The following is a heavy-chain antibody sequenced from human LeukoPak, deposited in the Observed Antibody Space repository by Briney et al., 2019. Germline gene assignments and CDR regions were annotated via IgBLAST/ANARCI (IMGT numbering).Heavy chain of an antibody. CDR2: ISNGGDP. J-gene: IGHJ4*02. D-gene: IGHD2/OR15-2a*01. Sequence: GGSLRISCAASGFVVTANYLAWARQAPGKGLEWVSTISNGGDPFYGDSVKGRSTISRDESTNTFSLQLDSLRVEDMGVYYCALLSGGTFDYWGQGTQVTVAS. CDR3: ALLSGGTFDY. V-gene: IGHV3-53*01. CDR1: GFVVTANY.